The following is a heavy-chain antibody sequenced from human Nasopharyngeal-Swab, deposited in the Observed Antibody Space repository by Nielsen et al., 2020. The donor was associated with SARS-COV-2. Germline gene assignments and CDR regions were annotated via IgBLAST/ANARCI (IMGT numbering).Heavy chain of an antibody. V-gene: IGHV5-10-1*01. D-gene: IGHD4-23*01. J-gene: IGHJ4*02. CDR1: GYSFTSYW. CDR3: ARPLGYGGNSDFDS. CDR2: IDPSDSYP. Sequence: GGSLRLSCKGSGYSFTSYWINWVRQMPGKGLEWMGRIDPSDSYPNYSPSFQGHVSISTDKSINTAYLQWSSLKASDTAMYYCARPLGYGGNSDFDSWGQGTLVTVSS.